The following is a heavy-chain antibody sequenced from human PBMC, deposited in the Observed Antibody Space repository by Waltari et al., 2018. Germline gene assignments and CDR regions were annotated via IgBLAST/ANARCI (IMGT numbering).Heavy chain of an antibody. CDR3: ARGKDGERVYYGMDV. J-gene: IGHJ6*02. CDR2: INPNSGGT. CDR1: GYTFTGYY. V-gene: IGHV1-2*04. Sequence: QVQLVQSGAEVKKPGASVKVSCKASGYTFTGYYMHWVRQAPGQGLEWMGWINPNSGGTNYAQKFQGWVTMTRDTSISTAYMELSRLRSDDTAVYYCARGKDGERVYYGMDVWGQGTTVTVSS. D-gene: IGHD1-26*01.